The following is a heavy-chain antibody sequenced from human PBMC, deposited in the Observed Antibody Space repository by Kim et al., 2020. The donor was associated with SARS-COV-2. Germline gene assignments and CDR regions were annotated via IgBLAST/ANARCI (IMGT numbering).Heavy chain of an antibody. CDR1: GGSFSGYY. V-gene: IGHV4-34*01. CDR2: INHSGST. J-gene: IGHJ6*01. D-gene: IGHD6-13*01. CDR3: ASRLIAAAGTYYYYGMDV. Sequence: SETLSLTCAVYGGSFSGYYWSWIRQPPGKGLEWIGEINHSGSTNYNPSLKSRVTISVDTSKNQFSLKLSSVTAADTAVYYCASRLIAAAGTYYYYGMDV.